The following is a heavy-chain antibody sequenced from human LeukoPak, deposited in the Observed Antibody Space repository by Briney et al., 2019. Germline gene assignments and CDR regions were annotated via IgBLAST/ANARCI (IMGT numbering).Heavy chain of an antibody. CDR1: GGTFSSYA. V-gene: IGHV1-69*13. D-gene: IGHD5-12*01. Sequence: SLKVSCRASGGTFSSYAISWVRQAPGQGLEWMAGIIPIFGTANYAQKFQGRVTITADESTSTAYMELSSLRSEDTAVYYCTAEVYRGYVYSYYYGMDVWGQGTTVTVFS. J-gene: IGHJ6*02. CDR2: IIPIFGTA. CDR3: TAEVYRGYVYSYYYGMDV.